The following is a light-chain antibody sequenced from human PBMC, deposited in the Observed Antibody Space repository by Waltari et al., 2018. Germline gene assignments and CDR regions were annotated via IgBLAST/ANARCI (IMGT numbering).Light chain of an antibody. CDR2: EDD. CDR1: SGRIASTY. J-gene: IGLJ3*02. Sequence: NFMLTQPHSVSESPGKTVTLSCTRNSGRIASTYVQWFQQRPGRAPTTLIFEDDKRPSGVPDRFSGSIDSSSNSASLTISGLKNEDEADYYCQAYVSPGWVFGGGTKLTVL. CDR3: QAYVSPGWV. V-gene: IGLV6-57*03.